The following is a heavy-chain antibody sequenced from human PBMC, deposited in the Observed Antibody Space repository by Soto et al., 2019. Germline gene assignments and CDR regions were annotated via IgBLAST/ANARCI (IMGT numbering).Heavy chain of an antibody. CDR2: IIPIFGTA. CDR3: AREEGGYSSSFCLDY. CDR1: GGTFSSYA. Sequence: QVQLVQSGAEVKKPGSSVKVSCKASGGTFSSYAISWVRQAPGQGLEWMGGIIPIFGTANYAQKFQGRVTIPADESTRPAYMELSSLRSEDTAVYYCAREEGGYSSSFCLDYWGQGTLVTVSS. D-gene: IGHD6-6*01. V-gene: IGHV1-69*01. J-gene: IGHJ4*02.